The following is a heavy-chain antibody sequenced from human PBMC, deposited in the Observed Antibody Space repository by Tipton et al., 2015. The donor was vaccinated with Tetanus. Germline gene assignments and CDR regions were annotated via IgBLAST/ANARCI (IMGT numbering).Heavy chain of an antibody. J-gene: IGHJ6*02. CDR3: ARDITVYGVDA. CDR2: THCSGNT. D-gene: IGHD3-3*01. CDR1: GGSISSYY. V-gene: IGHV4-59*01. Sequence: TLSLTCTVSGGSISSYYCSWVRQPPGKGLEWIGHTHCSGNTNYNSSLWSRVTISLDASKNQFSLKLSSVTAADTGIYYCARDITVYGVDAWGQGTTVTVSS.